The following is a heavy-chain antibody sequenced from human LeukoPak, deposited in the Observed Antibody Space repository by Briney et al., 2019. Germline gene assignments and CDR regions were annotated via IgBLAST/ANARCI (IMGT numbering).Heavy chain of an antibody. Sequence: GGSLRLSCAAFGFTFDLFGMHWVRQAPGKGLDWVAFIGFDGSDKFYADSVKGRFTISRDNFNNTLFLQLNRLTPEDTGFYYCAKGSTVPDWGQGTLVTVSS. CDR2: IGFDGSDK. CDR3: AKGSTVPD. CDR1: GFTFDLFG. J-gene: IGHJ4*02. D-gene: IGHD1-26*01. V-gene: IGHV3-30*02.